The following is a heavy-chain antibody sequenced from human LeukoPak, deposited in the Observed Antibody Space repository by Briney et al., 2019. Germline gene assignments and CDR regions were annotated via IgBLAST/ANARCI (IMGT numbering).Heavy chain of an antibody. D-gene: IGHD6-19*01. CDR3: AKSRAGSSYDGLHI. V-gene: IGHV3-23*01. J-gene: IGHJ3*02. CDR1: GFTFSSYA. CDR2: ISGSGDST. Sequence: GGSLRLSCAASGFTFSSYAMSWVRQAPGKGLEWVSVISGSGDSTYYADSVKGRFTISRDNSKNTLYLQMNSLRAEDTAVYYCAKSRAGSSYDGLHIWGQGTMVIVSS.